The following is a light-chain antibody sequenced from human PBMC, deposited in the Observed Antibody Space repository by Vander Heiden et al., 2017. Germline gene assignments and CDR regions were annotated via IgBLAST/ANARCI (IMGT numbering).Light chain of an antibody. CDR3: RQANSYPLT. CDR2: AAS. V-gene: IGKV1-12*01. CDR1: QGISSN. J-gene: IGKJ4*02. Sequence: DIQISQSPPSVSASVGGRVTLTLRAGQGISSNLAWYQQKPGKAPTLLIYAASSLQSRVPSRISGSGAGTDFTLTIISLQPEDFATYYCRQANSYPLTFGGGTKVEIK.